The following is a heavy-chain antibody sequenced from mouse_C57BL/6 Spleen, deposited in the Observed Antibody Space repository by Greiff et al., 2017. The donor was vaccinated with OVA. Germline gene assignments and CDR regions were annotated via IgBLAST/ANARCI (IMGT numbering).Heavy chain of an antibody. J-gene: IGHJ1*03. CDR1: GYTFTSYW. Sequence: QVQLQQPGAELVKPGASVKLSCKASGYTFTSYWMHWVKQRPGQGLEWIGMIHPNSGSTNYNEKFKSKATLTVDKSSSTAYMQLSSLTSEDSAVYYCARSGNGYDGHWYFDVWGTGTTVTVSS. V-gene: IGHV1-64*01. CDR3: ARSGNGYDGHWYFDV. CDR2: IHPNSGST. D-gene: IGHD2-2*01.